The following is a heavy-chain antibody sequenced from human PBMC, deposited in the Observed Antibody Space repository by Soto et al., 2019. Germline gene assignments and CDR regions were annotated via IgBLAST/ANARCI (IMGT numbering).Heavy chain of an antibody. D-gene: IGHD3-22*01. CDR1: GFTFSSYS. CDR2: ISSSSSTI. J-gene: IGHJ3*02. Sequence: QPGGSLRLSCAASGFTFSSYSMNWVRQDPGKGLEWVSYISSSSSTIYYADSVKGRFTISRDNAKNSLYLQMNSLRDEDTAVYYCAREYYYDSSGGPDAFDIWGQGTMVTVSS. V-gene: IGHV3-48*02. CDR3: AREYYYDSSGGPDAFDI.